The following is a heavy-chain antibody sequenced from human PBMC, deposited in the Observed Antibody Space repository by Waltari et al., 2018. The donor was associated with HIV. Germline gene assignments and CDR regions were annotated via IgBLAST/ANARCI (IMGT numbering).Heavy chain of an antibody. D-gene: IGHD3-22*01. CDR3: AKAYYENTAYYYDF. V-gene: IGHV3-23*01. CDR2: VSGSGAKS. CDR1: GFAYCSYA. J-gene: IGHJ4*02. Sequence: EVQLLESGGGLVQPGGSRRLSCAASGFAYCSYAITWVRQSPERGLEWVAAVSGSGAKSFYADSVKGRFTISRDNSKNTVFLQMNSLRAADTAIYYCAKAYYENTAYYYDFWGRGTRVTVSS.